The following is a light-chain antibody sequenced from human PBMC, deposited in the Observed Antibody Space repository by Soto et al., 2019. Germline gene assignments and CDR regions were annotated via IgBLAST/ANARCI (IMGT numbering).Light chain of an antibody. CDR3: LLDYNYQYS. Sequence: AIQMIQSPSSLSTSVGDRVTITCRASQGTKNNVAWYQQKPGKASKILIYAASSLQSGVPSRFSGSGSGTDFTLTISSLQTEDFATYPCLLDYNYQYSFGQGTKLEIK. J-gene: IGKJ2*01. CDR2: AAS. CDR1: QGTKNN. V-gene: IGKV1-6*01.